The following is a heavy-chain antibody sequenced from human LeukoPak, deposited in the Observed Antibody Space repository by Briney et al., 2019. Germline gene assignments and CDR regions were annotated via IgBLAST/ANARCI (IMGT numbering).Heavy chain of an antibody. V-gene: IGHV4-34*01. J-gene: IGHJ3*02. CDR1: GGSFSGYY. CDR3: ARGNYDTFARTADAFDI. D-gene: IGHD3-9*01. Sequence: SETLSLTCAVYGGSFSGYYWSWIRQPPGKGLEWIGEINHSGSTNYNPSLKSRVTISVDTSKNQFSLKLSSVTAADTAVYYCARGNYDTFARTADAFDIWGQGTMVTVSS. CDR2: INHSGST.